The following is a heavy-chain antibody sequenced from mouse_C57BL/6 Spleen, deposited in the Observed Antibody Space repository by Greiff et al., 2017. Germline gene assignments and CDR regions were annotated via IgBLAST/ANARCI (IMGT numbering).Heavy chain of an antibody. J-gene: IGHJ1*03. V-gene: IGHV1-42*01. CDR2: INPSTGGT. CDR1: GYSFTGYY. CDR3: ARRRDYYNYFDV. D-gene: IGHD2-12*01. Sequence: VQLKESGPELVKPGASVKISCKASGYSFTGYYMNWVKQSPEKSLEWIGEINPSTGGTTYNQKFKAKATLTVDKSSSTAYMQLKSLTSEDSAVYYCARRRDYYNYFDVWGTGTTVTVSS.